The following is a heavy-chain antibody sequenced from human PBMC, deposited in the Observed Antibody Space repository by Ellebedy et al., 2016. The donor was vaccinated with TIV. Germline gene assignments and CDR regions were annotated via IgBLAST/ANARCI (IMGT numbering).Heavy chain of an antibody. J-gene: IGHJ4*02. CDR3: ARVIAVAEKYDY. CDR2: IDPSDSYT. D-gene: IGHD6-19*01. Sequence: GESLKISCNGSGYSFTSYWISWVRQMPGKGLEWMGRIDPSDSYTNYSPSFQGHVTISADKSISTAYLQWSSLKASDTAMYYCARVIAVAEKYDYWGQGTLVTVSS. V-gene: IGHV5-10-1*01. CDR1: GYSFTSYW.